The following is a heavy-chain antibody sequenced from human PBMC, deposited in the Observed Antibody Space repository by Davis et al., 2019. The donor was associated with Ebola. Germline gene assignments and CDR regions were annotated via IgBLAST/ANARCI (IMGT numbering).Heavy chain of an antibody. CDR2: ISSSGSTI. D-gene: IGHD4/OR15-4a*01. CDR3: ARDLYGGPADY. V-gene: IGHV3-11*01. Sequence: GESLKISCAASGFTFSDYYMSWIRQAPGKGLEWVSYISSSGSTIYYADSVKGRFTISRDNAKNSLYLQMNSLRAEDTAVYYCARDLYGGPADYWGQGTLVTVSS. CDR1: GFTFSDYY. J-gene: IGHJ4*02.